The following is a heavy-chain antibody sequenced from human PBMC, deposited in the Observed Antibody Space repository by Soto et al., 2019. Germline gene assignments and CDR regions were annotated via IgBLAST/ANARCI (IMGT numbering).Heavy chain of an antibody. J-gene: IGHJ5*02. CDR1: GFSLSTSGVG. D-gene: IGHD3-22*01. V-gene: IGHV2-5*02. Sequence: QITLKESGPTLVKPTQTLTLTCTFSGFSLSTSGVGVGWIRQPPGKALEWLALIYWVDDKRYSPSLKSRLTITKDTSKNQVVLIMTNMDPVDTATYYCAHRVTPSGYPHWFDPWGQGTLVTVSS. CDR3: AHRVTPSGYPHWFDP. CDR2: IYWVDDK.